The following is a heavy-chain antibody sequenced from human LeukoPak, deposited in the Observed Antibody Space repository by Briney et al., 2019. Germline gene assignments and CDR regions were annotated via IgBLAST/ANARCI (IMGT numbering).Heavy chain of an antibody. Sequence: SETLSLTCAVYGGSFSSYYWSWIRQPPGKGLEWIGEINHSGSTNYNPSLKSRVTISVDTSKNQFSLKLTSVTAADTAVYYRARGGMTPDYWGQGTLVTVSS. J-gene: IGHJ4*02. D-gene: IGHD2-15*01. CDR1: GGSFSSYY. V-gene: IGHV4-34*01. CDR2: INHSGST. CDR3: ARGGMTPDY.